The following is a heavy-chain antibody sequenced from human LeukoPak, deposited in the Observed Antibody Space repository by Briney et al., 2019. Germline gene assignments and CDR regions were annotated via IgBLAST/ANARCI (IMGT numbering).Heavy chain of an antibody. V-gene: IGHV3-48*01. D-gene: IGHD6-6*01. Sequence: GGSLRLSCAASGFTFSNAWMNWVRQAPGKGLEDLSYINSDGKTTWYADSVKGRFTASRDNAKNSLYLQMNSLRVEDTAVYYCAKDFGSSAYYFDYWGQGTLVTVSS. J-gene: IGHJ4*02. CDR3: AKDFGSSAYYFDY. CDR1: GFTFSNAW. CDR2: INSDGKTT.